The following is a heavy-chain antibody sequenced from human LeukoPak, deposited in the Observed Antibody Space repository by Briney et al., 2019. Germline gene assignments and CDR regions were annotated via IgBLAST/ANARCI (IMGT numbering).Heavy chain of an antibody. D-gene: IGHD6-13*01. CDR2: IYSGGST. CDR3: ARDVDSITWTFEFDY. J-gene: IGHJ4*02. CDR1: GFTVSSNY. Sequence: GGSLRLSCAASGFTVSSNYMSWVRQAPGKGLEWVSVIYSGGSTYYADSVKGRFTISRDNSKNTLYLQMNSLRAEDTAVYYCARDVDSITWTFEFDYWGQGTLVTVSS. V-gene: IGHV3-66*01.